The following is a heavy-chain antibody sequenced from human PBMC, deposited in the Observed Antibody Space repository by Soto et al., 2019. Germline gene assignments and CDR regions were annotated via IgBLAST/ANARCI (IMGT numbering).Heavy chain of an antibody. J-gene: IGHJ3*02. Sequence: QVQLVQSGAEVKKPGASVKVSCKASGYTFTSYDINWVRQATGQGLEWMGWMNPNSGNTGYAQKFQGRVTMTRNTSISTAYMELSSLRSEDTAVYYCARGINYYDSGDDACAIWGQGTMVTVSS. CDR1: GYTFTSYD. D-gene: IGHD3-10*01. V-gene: IGHV1-8*01. CDR3: ARGINYYDSGDDACAI. CDR2: MNPNSGNT.